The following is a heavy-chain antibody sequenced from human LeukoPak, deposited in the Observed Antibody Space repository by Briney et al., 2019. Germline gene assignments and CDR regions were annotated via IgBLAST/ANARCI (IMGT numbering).Heavy chain of an antibody. V-gene: IGHV4-61*02. CDR1: GGSISSGSYY. CDR3: ARGPIVVPAAAVNYFDY. Sequence: SETLSLTCTVSGGSISSGSYYWSWIRQPAGKGLEWIGRIYTSGSTNYNPSLKSRVTISVDTSKNQFSLKLSSVTAADTAVYYCARGPIVVPAAAVNYFDYWGQGTLVTVSS. CDR2: IYTSGST. J-gene: IGHJ4*02. D-gene: IGHD2-2*01.